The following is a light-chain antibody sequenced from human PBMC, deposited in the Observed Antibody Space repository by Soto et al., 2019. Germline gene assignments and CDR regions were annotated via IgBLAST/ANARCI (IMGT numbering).Light chain of an antibody. Sequence: EIVMTQSPATLSVSPGERATLSCRASQSVSSNLAWYQQKPGQAPRLLIYGASTRATGIPARFSGSGSGTGFTLTISSLQSEDFAVYYCRQYNNWPLTVGGGTKVDTK. CDR2: GAS. CDR3: RQYNNWPLT. J-gene: IGKJ4*01. CDR1: QSVSSN. V-gene: IGKV3-15*01.